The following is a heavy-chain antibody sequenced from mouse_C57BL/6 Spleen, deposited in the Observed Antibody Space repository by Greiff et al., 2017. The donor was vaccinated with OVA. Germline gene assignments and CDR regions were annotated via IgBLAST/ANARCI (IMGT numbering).Heavy chain of an antibody. CDR3: ARKGYSYDYGGAMDY. Sequence: EVQLQQPGPGLVKPSQSLSLTCSVTGYSITSGYYWNWIRQFPGNKLEWMGYISYDGSNNYNPSLKNRISITRDTSKNQFFLKLNSVTTEDTATYYCARKGYSYDYGGAMDYWGQGTSVTVSS. CDR2: ISYDGSN. CDR1: GYSITSGYY. J-gene: IGHJ4*01. D-gene: IGHD2-4*01. V-gene: IGHV3-6*01.